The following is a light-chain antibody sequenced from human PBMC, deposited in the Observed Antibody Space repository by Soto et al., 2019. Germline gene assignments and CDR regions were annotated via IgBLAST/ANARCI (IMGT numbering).Light chain of an antibody. Sequence: QSALPQPRSVSGSPGQSVTISCTGTSSDVGAYDYVSWYQHFPGKAPKVLIFEVSERPSGVPNRFSGSKSGNTASLTISGLQAEDEGDYYCCSYAGPNSWVFGGGTKLTVL. V-gene: IGLV2-11*01. J-gene: IGLJ3*02. CDR1: SSDVGAYDY. CDR2: EVS. CDR3: CSYAGPNSWV.